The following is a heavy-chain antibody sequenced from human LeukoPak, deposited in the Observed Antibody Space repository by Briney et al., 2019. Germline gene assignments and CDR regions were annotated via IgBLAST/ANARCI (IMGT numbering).Heavy chain of an antibody. Sequence: GGSLRLSWAAYGFTLSNYAMHWVRQAPGKGLEWVGLISHDGNDKFYASSVKGRFTISKDNSKNTVYLEMNSLRVDDTAVYYCAKGSSASEYSPCDYWGQGTLVTVSS. J-gene: IGHJ4*02. CDR1: GFTLSNYA. CDR3: AKGSSASEYSPCDY. V-gene: IGHV3-30*04. CDR2: ISHDGNDK. D-gene: IGHD6-6*01.